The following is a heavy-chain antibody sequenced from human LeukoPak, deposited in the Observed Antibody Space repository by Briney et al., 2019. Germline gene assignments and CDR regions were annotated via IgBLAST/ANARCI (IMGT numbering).Heavy chain of an antibody. D-gene: IGHD3-10*01. J-gene: IGHJ4*02. CDR3: TRDATAYGSGTYNNLY. Sequence: GGSLRLSCAASGFTFSSHSMNWVRQAPGKGLEWVSFISRSSSTIYYADSVKGRFTISRDNAKNSLYLQMNSLRAEDTAVCYCTRDATAYGSGTYNNLYWGQGTLVTVSS. CDR1: GFTFSSHS. CDR2: ISRSSSTI. V-gene: IGHV3-48*01.